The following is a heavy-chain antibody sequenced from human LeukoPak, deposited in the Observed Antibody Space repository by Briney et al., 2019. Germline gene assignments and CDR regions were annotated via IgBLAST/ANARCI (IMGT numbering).Heavy chain of an antibody. V-gene: IGHV3-64*01. CDR1: GFTFSSYG. CDR3: ARSGYCSGGTCYVDY. J-gene: IGHJ4*02. D-gene: IGHD2-15*01. CDR2: ISNNGGST. Sequence: GGSLRLSCAASGFTFSSYGLHWVRQAPGKGLEYVSAISNNGGSTYYANSVKGRFTIFRDNSKNTLYLQMGSLRPEDMAVYYSARSGYCSGGTCYVDYWGQGTLVTVSS.